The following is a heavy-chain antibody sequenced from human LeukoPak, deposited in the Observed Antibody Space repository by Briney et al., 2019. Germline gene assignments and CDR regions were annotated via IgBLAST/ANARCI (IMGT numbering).Heavy chain of an antibody. CDR3: ARGGPLIAEYYFDY. J-gene: IGHJ4*02. V-gene: IGHV3-48*03. D-gene: IGHD3-22*01. CDR2: ISSSGSTI. CDR1: GFTFSSYE. Sequence: PGGSLRLSCAASGFTFSSYEMNWVRQAPGKGLEWVSYISSSGSTIYYADSVKGRFTISRDNAKNSLYLQMNSLRAEDTAVYYCARGGPLIAEYYFDYWGQGTLVTVSS.